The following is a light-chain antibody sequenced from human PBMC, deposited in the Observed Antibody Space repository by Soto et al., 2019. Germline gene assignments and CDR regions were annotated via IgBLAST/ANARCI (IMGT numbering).Light chain of an antibody. CDR3: QTWGSDFSVV. CDR2: LNSDGSH. Sequence: QSVLTQSPSASASLGASVKLTCTLSSGHSNYAIAWHQQQPEKGPRYLMKLNSDGSHNKGDGIPDRFSGSSSGAERYLTISSLQSEDEADSYCQTWGSDFSVVFGGGTQVTVL. CDR1: SGHSNYA. J-gene: IGLJ2*01. V-gene: IGLV4-69*01.